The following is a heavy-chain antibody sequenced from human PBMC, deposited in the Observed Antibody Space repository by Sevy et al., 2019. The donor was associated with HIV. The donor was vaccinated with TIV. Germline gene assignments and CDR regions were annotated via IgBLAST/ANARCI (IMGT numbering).Heavy chain of an antibody. CDR2: IVSRRITI. CDR1: GFTFSSYS. J-gene: IGHJ6*03. V-gene: IGHV3-48*02. Sequence: GGSLNLSCPPPGFTFSSYSINGVRQAPGKGREWVPYIVSRRITIYYEDSVKGRFTISRDNAKNSLYLQMNSLRDEDTAVYYCARVARLYYYYMDVWGKGTTVTVSS. CDR3: ARVARLYYYYMDV.